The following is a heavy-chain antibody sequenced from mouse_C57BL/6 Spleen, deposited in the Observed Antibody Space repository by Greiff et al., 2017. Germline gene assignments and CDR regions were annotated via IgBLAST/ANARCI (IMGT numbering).Heavy chain of an antibody. J-gene: IGHJ1*03. CDR2: IYPRSGNT. CDR1: GYTFTSYG. D-gene: IGHD2-5*01. V-gene: IGHV1-81*01. CDR3: ARDYSIYWYFDV. Sequence: VQLQQSGAELARPGASVKLSCNASGYTFTSYGISWVKQRTGQGLEWIGEIYPRSGNTYYNEKFKGKATLTADKSSSTAYMELRSLTSEDSAVYFCARDYSIYWYFDVWGTGTTVTAAS.